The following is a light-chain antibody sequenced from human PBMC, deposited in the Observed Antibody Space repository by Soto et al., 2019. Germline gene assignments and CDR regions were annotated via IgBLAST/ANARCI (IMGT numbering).Light chain of an antibody. V-gene: IGKV1-39*01. J-gene: IGKJ5*01. CDR2: AAS. CDR3: QQSYRTPT. Sequence: DIQMTQSPSSLSASVVDRVTITFRASQSISSYLNWYQQKPGKAPKLLIYAASSLQSGVPSRFSGSGSGTDFTLTISSLQPEDFATYYCQQSYRTPTFGQGTRLEIK. CDR1: QSISSY.